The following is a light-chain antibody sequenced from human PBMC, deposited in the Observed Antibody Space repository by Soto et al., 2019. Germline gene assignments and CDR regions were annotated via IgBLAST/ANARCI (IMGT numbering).Light chain of an antibody. J-gene: IGLJ3*02. CDR2: EVN. V-gene: IGLV2-14*01. CDR3: QSYDNSLSGSWV. CDR1: SSDIGAYDY. Sequence: QSALTQPASLSGSPGQSITISCTGTSSDIGAYDYVSWFQQHPGKAPKLMISEVNNRPSGVSNRFSGSKSGTSASLAINGLQAEDEAHYYCQSYDNSLSGSWVFGGGTKLTVL.